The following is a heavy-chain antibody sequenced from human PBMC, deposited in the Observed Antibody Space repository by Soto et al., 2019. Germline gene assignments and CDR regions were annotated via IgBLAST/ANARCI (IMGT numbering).Heavy chain of an antibody. Sequence: GGSLRLSCAASGFTFSSYAMSWVRQAPGKGLEWVSAISGSGGSTYYADSVKGRFTISRDNSKNSLYLQMNSLRDEDTAVYYCARDLITVTSPYFDYWGQGTLVTVSS. CDR1: GFTFSSYA. CDR3: ARDLITVTSPYFDY. J-gene: IGHJ4*02. CDR2: ISGSGGST. D-gene: IGHD3-22*01. V-gene: IGHV3-23*01.